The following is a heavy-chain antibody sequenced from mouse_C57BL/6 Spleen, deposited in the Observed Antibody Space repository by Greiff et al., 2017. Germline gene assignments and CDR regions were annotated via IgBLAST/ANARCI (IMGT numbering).Heavy chain of an antibody. V-gene: IGHV1-82*01. J-gene: IGHJ4*01. Sequence: QVQLQQSGPELVKPGASVKISCKASGYAFRSSWMNWVKQRPGKGLEWIGRIYPGDGDTNYNGKFKGKATLTADKSSSTAYMQLSSLTSEDSAVYFCARSDYGSSHYYAMDYWGQGTSVTVSS. CDR3: ARSDYGSSHYYAMDY. CDR2: IYPGDGDT. D-gene: IGHD1-1*01. CDR1: GYAFRSSW.